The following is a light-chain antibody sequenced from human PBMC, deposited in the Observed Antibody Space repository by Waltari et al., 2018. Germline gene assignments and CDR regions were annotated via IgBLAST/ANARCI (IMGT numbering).Light chain of an antibody. CDR2: DAS. V-gene: IGKV1-33*01. Sequence: DIQLTQSPSSLSASVGDRVIITCQASQPITNYLNWYQQKPGKAPELLIYDASKMQTRVPSRFSGSQSGTEYTFTIASLQPADVATYYCQRYDNLPVFAFGPGTKVNVK. J-gene: IGKJ3*01. CDR3: QRYDNLPVFA. CDR1: QPITNY.